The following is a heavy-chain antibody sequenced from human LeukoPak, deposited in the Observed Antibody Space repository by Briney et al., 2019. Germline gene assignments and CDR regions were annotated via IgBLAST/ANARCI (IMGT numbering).Heavy chain of an antibody. V-gene: IGHV3-21*01. CDR2: ISGSSSYI. Sequence: GGSLRLPCTASGFTFSSYSMNWVRQAPGKGLEWVSSISGSSSYIYYADSLKGRFTISRDNSKNSLYLQMNSLRAEDTAVYYCARLPGDYWGQGTLVTVSS. J-gene: IGHJ4*02. CDR1: GFTFSSYS. CDR3: ARLPGDY.